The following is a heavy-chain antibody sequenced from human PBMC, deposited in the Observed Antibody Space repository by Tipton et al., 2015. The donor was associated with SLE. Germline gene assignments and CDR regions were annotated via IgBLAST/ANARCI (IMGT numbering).Heavy chain of an antibody. CDR3: ARGTPSAFYYYTMDA. CDR1: GGSISSYY. J-gene: IGHJ6*02. Sequence: TLSLTCTVSGGSISSYYWSWIRQPPGKGLEWIGYIYDSGSTNYNPSLKSRATISVDTSKNQFSLKLSSVTAADTAVYYCARGTPSAFYYYTMDAWSQGTTVTVSS. V-gene: IGHV4-59*08. D-gene: IGHD1-26*01. CDR2: IYDSGST.